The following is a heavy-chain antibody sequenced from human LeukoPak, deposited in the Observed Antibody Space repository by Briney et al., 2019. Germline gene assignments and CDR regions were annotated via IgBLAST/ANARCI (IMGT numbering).Heavy chain of an antibody. CDR3: AREELQMDY. Sequence: SETLSLTCTVSGYSISSGYYWGWIRQPPGKGLEWIGSIYHSGSSYYNPSLKSRVTISVDTSKNHFSLKLSSVTAADTAVYYCAREELQMDYWGQGTLVTVSS. CDR2: IYHSGSS. J-gene: IGHJ4*02. D-gene: IGHD1-7*01. V-gene: IGHV4-38-2*02. CDR1: GYSISSGYY.